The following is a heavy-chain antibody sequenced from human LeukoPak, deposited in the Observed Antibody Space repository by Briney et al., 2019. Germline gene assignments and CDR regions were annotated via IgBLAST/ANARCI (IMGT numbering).Heavy chain of an antibody. D-gene: IGHD3-16*02. CDR1: GGSISSGDYY. J-gene: IGHJ5*02. V-gene: IGHV4-30-4*08. Sequence: SETLSLTCTVSGGSISSGDYYWSWIRQPPGKGLEWIGYIYYSGSTYYNPSLKSRVTISVDTSKNQFSLKLSSVTAADTAVYYCARLNNLGVVINPWGQGTLVTVSS. CDR3: ARLNNLGVVINP. CDR2: IYYSGST.